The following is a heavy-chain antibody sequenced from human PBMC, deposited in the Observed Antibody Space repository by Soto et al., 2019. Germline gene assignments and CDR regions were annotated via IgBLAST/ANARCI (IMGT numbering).Heavy chain of an antibody. D-gene: IGHD3-3*01. J-gene: IGHJ6*02. CDR2: IGTAGDP. V-gene: IGHV3-13*05. Sequence: PGGSLRFSCAASGFTFGSYDMHWVRQATGKGLAWVSAIGTAGDPYYPGSVKGRFTISRENAKNSLYLQMNSLRAGDTAVYYCARGTHYDFWSGYSNYYGMDVWGQGTTLTVSS. CDR1: GFTFGSYD. CDR3: ARGTHYDFWSGYSNYYGMDV.